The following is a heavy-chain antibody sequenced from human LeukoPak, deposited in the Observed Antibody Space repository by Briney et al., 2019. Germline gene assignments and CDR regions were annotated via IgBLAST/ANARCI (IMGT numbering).Heavy chain of an antibody. D-gene: IGHD3-22*01. CDR2: VNPNSGGT. CDR1: GYTFTGYY. V-gene: IGHV1-2*05. J-gene: IGHJ4*02. Sequence: ASVKVSCKASGYTFTGYYMHWVRQAPGQGLEWMGRVNPNSGGTNYAQKFQGRVTMTRDTSKNQVVLTMTNIDPVDTGTYYCAHRHHDSSGYYWGAFDYWGQGTLVTVSS. CDR3: AHRHHDSSGYYWGAFDY.